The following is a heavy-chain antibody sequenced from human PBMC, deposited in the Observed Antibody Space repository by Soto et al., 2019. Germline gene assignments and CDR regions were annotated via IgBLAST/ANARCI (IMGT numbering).Heavy chain of an antibody. CDR1: GYTFTSYG. D-gene: IGHD5-12*01. V-gene: IGHV1-18*01. CDR2: ISAYNGNT. J-gene: IGHJ4*02. CDR3: ASHVEMATDDCYFDY. Sequence: QVQLVQSGAEVKKPGASVKVSCKASGYTFTSYGISWVRQAPGQGLEWMGWISAYNGNTNYAQKLQGRVTMTTDTSTSTAYMELRSLRSDDTAVYYCASHVEMATDDCYFDYWGQGTLVTVSS.